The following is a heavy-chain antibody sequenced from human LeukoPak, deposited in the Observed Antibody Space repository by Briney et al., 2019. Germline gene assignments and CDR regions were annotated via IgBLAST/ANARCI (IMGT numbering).Heavy chain of an antibody. Sequence: ASVKVSCKASGYTFTSFGISWVRQAPGQGLEWMGWSSAYTGNTNYAQNLQGRVTMTTDTSTGTAYMELRSLRSDDTAVYYCAREGCSTTSCYLRAFDIWGQGTMVTVSS. CDR3: AREGCSTTSCYLRAFDI. CDR2: SSAYTGNT. J-gene: IGHJ3*02. CDR1: GYTFTSFG. D-gene: IGHD2-2*01. V-gene: IGHV1-18*04.